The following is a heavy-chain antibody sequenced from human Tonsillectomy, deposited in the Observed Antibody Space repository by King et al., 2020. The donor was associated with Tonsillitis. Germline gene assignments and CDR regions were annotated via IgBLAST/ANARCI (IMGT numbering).Heavy chain of an antibody. V-gene: IGHV3-74*01. D-gene: IGHD3-16*01. CDR2: ISSDGGST. CDR1: GFTFSSYW. J-gene: IGHJ4*02. Sequence: VQLVESGGGLVQPGGSLRLSCAVSGFTFSSYWMHWVRQAPGKGLVWVSRISSDGGSTTYADSVKGRFSISRDNTKNTLFLQVNSLRAEDTAFYYCARGDAYALFSWGQGTLVTVSS. CDR3: ARGDAYALFS.